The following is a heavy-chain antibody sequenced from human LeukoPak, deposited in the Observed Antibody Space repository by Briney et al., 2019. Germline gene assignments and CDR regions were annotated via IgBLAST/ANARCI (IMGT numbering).Heavy chain of an antibody. D-gene: IGHD5-12*01. CDR2: MNPKSGNT. CDR3: ARGLGRGYEVWFDP. V-gene: IGHV1-8*01. CDR1: GYTFTSYD. Sequence: ASVKVSCKASGYTFTSYDINWVRQATGQGLEWMGWMNPKSGNTGYAQKFQGRVTMTRNTSISTAYMELSSLRSEDTAVYYCARGLGRGYEVWFDPWGQGTLVTVSS. J-gene: IGHJ5*02.